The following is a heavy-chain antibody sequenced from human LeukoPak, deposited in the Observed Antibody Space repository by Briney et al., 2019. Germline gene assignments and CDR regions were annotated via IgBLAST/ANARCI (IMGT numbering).Heavy chain of an antibody. V-gene: IGHV1-69*04. D-gene: IGHD2-15*01. CDR2: IIPILGIA. Sequence: SVKVSCKASGGTFSSYAISWVRQAPGQGLEWMGRIIPILGIANYAQKFQGRVTITADKSTSTAYMELSSLRSEDTAVYYCAREYCSGGSCPFFDYWGQGTLVTVPS. CDR1: GGTFSSYA. J-gene: IGHJ4*02. CDR3: AREYCSGGSCPFFDY.